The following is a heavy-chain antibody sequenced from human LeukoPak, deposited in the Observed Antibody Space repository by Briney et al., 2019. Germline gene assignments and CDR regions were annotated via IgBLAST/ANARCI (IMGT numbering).Heavy chain of an antibody. Sequence: GRSLRLSCAASGFTFSGYAMHWVRQAPGKGLEWVAVISDDGSEEYYAGSVEGRFTISRDNSKSTVYLQMNSLRADDTAVYYCGPIDSWGQGTLVTVSS. CDR2: ISDDGSEE. CDR1: GFTFSGYA. V-gene: IGHV3-30-3*01. J-gene: IGHJ4*02. CDR3: GPIDS.